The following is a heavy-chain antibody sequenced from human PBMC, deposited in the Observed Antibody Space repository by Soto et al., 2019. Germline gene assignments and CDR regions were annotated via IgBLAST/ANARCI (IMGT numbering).Heavy chain of an antibody. CDR1: GYTFTGYY. Sequence: GTSVKVSCKASGYTFTGYYMHWVRQAPGQGLEWMGWINPNSGGTNYAQKFQGRVTMTRDTSISTAYMELSRLRSDDTAVYYCARDLDDFWSGYSFDYWGQGTLVTVSS. CDR2: INPNSGGT. CDR3: ARDLDDFWSGYSFDY. V-gene: IGHV1-2*02. J-gene: IGHJ4*02. D-gene: IGHD3-3*01.